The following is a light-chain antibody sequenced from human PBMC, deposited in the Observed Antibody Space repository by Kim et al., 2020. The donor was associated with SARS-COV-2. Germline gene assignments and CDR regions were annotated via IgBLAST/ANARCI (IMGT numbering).Light chain of an antibody. Sequence: QSVLTQPPSASGTPGQRVTISCSGGSSNIGSNSVYWYRQLPGTAPKLLIYTNHQRPSGVPDRFSGSKSGTSASLAISGLRSEDEADFYCAAWDDRLNGPVFGGGTKLTVL. J-gene: IGLJ3*02. CDR2: TNH. CDR1: SSNIGSNS. V-gene: IGLV1-47*02. CDR3: AAWDDRLNGPV.